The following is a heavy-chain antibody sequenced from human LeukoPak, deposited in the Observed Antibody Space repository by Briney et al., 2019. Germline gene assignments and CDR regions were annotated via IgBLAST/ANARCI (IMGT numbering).Heavy chain of an antibody. V-gene: IGHV3-21*01. Sequence: GGSLRLSCAASGFTFSTYAISWVRQAPGRGLEWVSCISSTSNYIFYADSVRGRFTISRDNAKNSLYLQMDSLRAEDTAVYYCARGGIITSYAFEIWGQGAMVTVSS. D-gene: IGHD1-26*01. CDR1: GFTFSTYA. J-gene: IGHJ3*02. CDR3: ARGGIITSYAFEI. CDR2: ISSTSNYI.